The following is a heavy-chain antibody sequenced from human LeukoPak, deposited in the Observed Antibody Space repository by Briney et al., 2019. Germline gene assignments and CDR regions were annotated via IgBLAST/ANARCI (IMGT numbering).Heavy chain of an antibody. J-gene: IGHJ4*02. Sequence: SETLSLTCTVSGGSISSSSYYWGWIRQPPGKGLEWIGRIYTSGSTNYNPSLKSRVTISVDTSKNQFSLKLSSVTAADTAVYYCAREQWDYGSGSYYNPFDYWGQGTLVTVSS. V-gene: IGHV4-61*02. D-gene: IGHD3-10*01. CDR1: GGSISSSSYY. CDR3: AREQWDYGSGSYYNPFDY. CDR2: IYTSGST.